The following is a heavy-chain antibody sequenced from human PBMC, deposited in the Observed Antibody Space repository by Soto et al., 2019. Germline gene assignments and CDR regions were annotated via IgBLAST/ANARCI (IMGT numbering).Heavy chain of an antibody. D-gene: IGHD2-8*01. Sequence: QVQLQESGPGLVKPSETLSLTCTVSGAFSSTYYWSWIRQPPGKGLEWIGYMNNIGRTNYNPYLRSGVTLSFDTSKNQFSLRLSSVIAAATAVSYCSSSFCRDAVRCDWFDRWGLGTLVNASS. CDR2: MNNIGRT. CDR1: GAFSSTYY. CDR3: SSSFCRDAVRCDWFDR. V-gene: IGHV4-59*01. J-gene: IGHJ5*02.